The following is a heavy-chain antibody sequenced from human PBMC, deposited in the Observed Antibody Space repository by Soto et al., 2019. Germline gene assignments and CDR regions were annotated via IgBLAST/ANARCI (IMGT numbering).Heavy chain of an antibody. D-gene: IGHD5-18*01. J-gene: IGHJ4*02. CDR1: GGSISSCTCT. CDR3: ARTPWDGYTGYYFDY. CDR2: IYSSGST. V-gene: IGHV4-39*01. Sequence: SETLSLTCTVSGGSISSCTCTWGWQRPGQGKGPEWIGSIYSSGSTYYNPSLNSRVTVSVDTSKNQFSLKVTSVTAADTAVYSCARTPWDGYTGYYFDYWGQGTLVTVSS.